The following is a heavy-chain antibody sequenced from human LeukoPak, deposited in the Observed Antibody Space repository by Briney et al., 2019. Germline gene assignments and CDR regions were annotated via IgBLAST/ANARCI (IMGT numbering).Heavy chain of an antibody. CDR2: IRYDGSNK. D-gene: IGHD3-3*01. Sequence: GGSLRLSCAASGFTFSSYGMHWVRQAPGKGLEWVAFIRYDGSNKYYADSVKGRFTISRDNSKNTLYLQMNSLRAEDTAVYYCTTDKAGTYYDFWSCYWDYWGPGTLVTVSS. J-gene: IGHJ4*02. V-gene: IGHV3-30*02. CDR1: GFTFSSYG. CDR3: TTDKAGTYYDFWSCYWDY.